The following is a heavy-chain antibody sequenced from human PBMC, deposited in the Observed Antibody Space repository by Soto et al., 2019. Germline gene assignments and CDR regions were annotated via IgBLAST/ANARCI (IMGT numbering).Heavy chain of an antibody. D-gene: IGHD6-19*01. CDR1: GYTFTSYG. CDR3: ARDRAVAGTVDY. Sequence: ASVKVSCKASGYTFTSYGISWVRQAPGQGLEWMGWISAYNGNTNYAQKLQGRVTMTTDTSTSTAYMELRSLRSDDTAVYYCARDRAVAGTVDYWGQGSLVTVSS. CDR2: ISAYNGNT. V-gene: IGHV1-18*01. J-gene: IGHJ4*02.